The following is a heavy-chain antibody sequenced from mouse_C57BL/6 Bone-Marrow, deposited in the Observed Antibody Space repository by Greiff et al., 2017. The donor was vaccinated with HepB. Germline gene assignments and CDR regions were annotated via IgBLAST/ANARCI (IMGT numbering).Heavy chain of an antibody. J-gene: IGHJ2*01. D-gene: IGHD2-5*01. CDR3: SNWYYFDY. Sequence: QVQLKESGAELARPGASVKLSCKASGYTFTSYGISWVKQRTGQGLEWIGEIYPRSGNTYYNEKFKGKATLTADKSSSTAYMELRSLTSEDSAVYFCSNWYYFDYWGQGTTLTVSS. V-gene: IGHV1-81*01. CDR1: GYTFTSYG. CDR2: IYPRSGNT.